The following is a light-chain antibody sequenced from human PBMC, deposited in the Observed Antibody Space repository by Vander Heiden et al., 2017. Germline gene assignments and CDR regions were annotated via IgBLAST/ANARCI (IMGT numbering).Light chain of an antibody. CDR2: NID. V-gene: IGLV1-44*01. CDR3: AAWDDSLTGLV. Sequence: QSVLTQPPSTSGTPGQRVTISCSGSSSNIGSNAVNWYQQLPGAAPRLLIYNIDQRPSGVPDRFSGSKSGTSASLSVSGLRSEEEADYYCAAWDDSLTGLVFGGGTKLTVL. CDR1: SSNIGSNA. J-gene: IGLJ2*01.